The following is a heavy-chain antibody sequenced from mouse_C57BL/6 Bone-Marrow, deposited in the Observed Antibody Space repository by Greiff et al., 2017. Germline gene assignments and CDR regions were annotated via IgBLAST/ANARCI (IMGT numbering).Heavy chain of an antibody. D-gene: IGHD1-1*02. CDR3: AREIATMGYYFDY. V-gene: IGHV1-9*01. J-gene: IGHJ2*01. CDR2: ILPGSGST. CDR1: GYTFTGYW. Sequence: VQGVESGAELMKPGASVKLSCKATGYTFTGYWIAWVKQRPGHGLEWIGEILPGSGSTNYNEKFKGKATFTADPSSNTAYMQLSSLTTEDSAIYYGAREIATMGYYFDYWGQGTTLTVSS.